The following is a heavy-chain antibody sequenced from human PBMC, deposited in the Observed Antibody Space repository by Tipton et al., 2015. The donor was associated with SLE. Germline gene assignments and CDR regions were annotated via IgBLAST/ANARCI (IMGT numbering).Heavy chain of an antibody. V-gene: IGHV4-59*04. Sequence: LRLSCTVSGGSISSYYWSWIRQPPGKGLEWIGYINHSGSTNYNPFLKSRVTISVDTSKNQFSLKLSSVTAADTAVYYCAGVSRDAFEIWGQGTMVTVSS. CDR2: INHSGST. J-gene: IGHJ3*02. CDR3: AGVSRDAFEI. D-gene: IGHD5/OR15-5a*01. CDR1: GGSISSYY.